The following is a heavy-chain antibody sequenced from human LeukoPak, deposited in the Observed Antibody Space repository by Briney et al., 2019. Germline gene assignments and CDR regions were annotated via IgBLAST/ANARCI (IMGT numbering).Heavy chain of an antibody. CDR2: INHSGST. CDR1: GVSFSGYY. Sequence: SETLSLTCAVYGVSFSGYYWSWIRQPPGKGLEWIGEINHSGSTNYNPSLKSRVTISVDTSKNQFSLKLSSVTAADTAVYYCARLRNLRARGYQLLTPDYYHYYGMDVWGQGTTVTVSS. V-gene: IGHV4-34*01. J-gene: IGHJ6*02. D-gene: IGHD2-2*01. CDR3: ARLRNLRARGYQLLTPDYYHYYGMDV.